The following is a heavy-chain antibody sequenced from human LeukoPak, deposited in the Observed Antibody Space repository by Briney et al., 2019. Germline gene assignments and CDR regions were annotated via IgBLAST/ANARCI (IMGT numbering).Heavy chain of an antibody. D-gene: IGHD3-22*01. Sequence: PSETLSLTCTVSGGSISSSSYYWGWIRQPPGKGLEWIGSIYYSGSTYYNPSLKSRVTISVDTSKNQFSLKLSSVTAADTAVYYCARDKVAMIVPRGLDPWGQGTLVTVSS. CDR2: IYYSGST. J-gene: IGHJ5*02. V-gene: IGHV4-39*02. CDR3: ARDKVAMIVPRGLDP. CDR1: GGSISSSSYY.